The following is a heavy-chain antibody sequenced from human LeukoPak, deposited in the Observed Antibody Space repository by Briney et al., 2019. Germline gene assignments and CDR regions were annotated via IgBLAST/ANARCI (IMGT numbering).Heavy chain of an antibody. CDR3: AKDRIPDGRYSIDY. CDR2: IVGNGGGI. D-gene: IGHD3-16*02. V-gene: IGHV3-23*01. Sequence: GGSLRPSCTASGFTFSTYAMNWVRQAPGKGLEWVAVIVGNGGGIHYADSVEGRFTISRDNYKNTVYLQMNSLRAEDAAVYYCAKDRIPDGRYSIDYWGQGTLVTVSS. CDR1: GFTFSTYA. J-gene: IGHJ4*02.